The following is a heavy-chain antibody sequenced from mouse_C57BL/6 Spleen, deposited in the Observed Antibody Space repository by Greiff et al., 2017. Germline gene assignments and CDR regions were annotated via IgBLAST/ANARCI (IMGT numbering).Heavy chain of an antibody. J-gene: IGHJ4*01. CDR1: GFTFSSYG. CDR3: ARPWDGDYYARDY. V-gene: IGHV5-6*01. D-gene: IGHD4-1*01. CDR2: ISSGGSYT. Sequence: EVQRVESGGDLVKPGGSLKLSCAASGFTFSSYGMSWVRQTPDKRLEWVATISSGGSYTYYPDSVKGRFTISRDNAKNTLYLQMSSLKSEDSAMYYCARPWDGDYYARDYWGQGTSATVSS.